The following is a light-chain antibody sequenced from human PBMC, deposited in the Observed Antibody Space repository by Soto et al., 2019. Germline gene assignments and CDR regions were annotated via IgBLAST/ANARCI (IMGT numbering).Light chain of an antibody. CDR3: CSYVGATTYV. CDR2: EGV. V-gene: IGLV2-23*01. CDR1: SSNIGGYNI. Sequence: QYALTQHASVSGSPGQSITISCSGTSSNIGGYNIVSWYQQHPGKAPKVIIYEGVKRPSGVSDRFSGSTSGVTASLTISGLQAEDEAEYYCCSYVGATTYVFGRGTKV. J-gene: IGLJ1*01.